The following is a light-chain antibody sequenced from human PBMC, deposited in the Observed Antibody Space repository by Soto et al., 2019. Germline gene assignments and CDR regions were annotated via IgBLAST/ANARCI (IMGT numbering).Light chain of an antibody. CDR2: GAS. J-gene: IGKJ4*01. V-gene: IGKV3-20*01. Sequence: EIVLTQSPGTLFLSPGERASLSCRASQSVSSTYLAWYQQKPGQAPRLLIYGASSRATGIPDRFSGSGSGTDFTLTISRLEPEDFAMYYCQQYGYLVTCGGGTKGDIK. CDR3: QQYGYLVT. CDR1: QSVSSTY.